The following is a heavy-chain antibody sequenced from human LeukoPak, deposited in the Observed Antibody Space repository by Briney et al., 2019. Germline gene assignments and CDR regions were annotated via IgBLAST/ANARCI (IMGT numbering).Heavy chain of an antibody. CDR3: ATNILVRDIINWFDP. CDR2: INAGNGNT. Sequence: ASVKVSCKASGYTFTSYAMHWVRQAPGQRLEWMGWINAGNGNTKYSQEFQGRVTITRDTSASTAYMELSSLRSEDMAVYYCATNILVRDIINWFDPWGQGTLVTVSS. D-gene: IGHD3-10*01. J-gene: IGHJ5*02. V-gene: IGHV1-3*03. CDR1: GYTFTSYA.